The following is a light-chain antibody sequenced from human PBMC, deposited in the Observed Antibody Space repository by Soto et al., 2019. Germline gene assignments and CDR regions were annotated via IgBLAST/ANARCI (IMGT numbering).Light chain of an antibody. CDR1: SSDVGGYKF. J-gene: IGLJ2*01. Sequence: QSALTQPASVSASPGQSITISCTGTSSDVGGYKFVSWYQHHPGKAPKLMIYEVNNRPSGVSNRFSGSKSGNTASLTISGLQPEDEADYYCCCCSYAGSSSFRVLFGGGTQLTVL. CDR3: CSYAGSSSFRVL. CDR2: EVN. V-gene: IGLV2-14*01.